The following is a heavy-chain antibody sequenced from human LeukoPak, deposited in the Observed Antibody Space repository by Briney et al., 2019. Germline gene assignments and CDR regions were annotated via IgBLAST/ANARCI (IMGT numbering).Heavy chain of an antibody. CDR2: IRMDGGEQ. Sequence: GGSLRLSCAASGFTFSNAWMSWVRQAPGKGLEWVANIRMDGGEQYYMDSVEGRFTISRDNAKNSLYLQMYSLRPEDTAVYYCAGDKGYNSAYWGRGTLVTVSS. V-gene: IGHV3-7*01. D-gene: IGHD5-24*01. J-gene: IGHJ4*02. CDR3: AGDKGYNSAY. CDR1: GFTFSNAW.